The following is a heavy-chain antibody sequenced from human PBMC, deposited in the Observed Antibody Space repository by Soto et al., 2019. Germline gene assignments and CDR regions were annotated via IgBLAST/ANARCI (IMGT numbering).Heavy chain of an antibody. D-gene: IGHD3-10*01. V-gene: IGHV3-30*04. Sequence: GGSLRLSCAASGFTFSNYTMHWVRQAPGKGLEWVALISYAEIDKYFADAVKGRFTSSRDNSKNTLYLQMDSLRAEDTAVYYWAGRSGSSDYWGRGTLVTVSS. CDR1: GFTFSNYT. CDR2: ISYAEIDK. CDR3: AGRSGSSDY. J-gene: IGHJ4*02.